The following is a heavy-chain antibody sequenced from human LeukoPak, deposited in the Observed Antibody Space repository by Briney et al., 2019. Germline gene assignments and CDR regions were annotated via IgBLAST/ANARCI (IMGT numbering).Heavy chain of an antibody. CDR2: SNPNSGGT. CDR3: AREVGYSSSWFGRFDP. CDR1: GYTFTGYY. Sequence: ASVKVSCKASGYTFTGYYIHRVRQAPGQGLEWMGRSNPNSGGTNYAQRFQGRVTMTRDTSASTVYMELSRLRSDDTAVYYCAREVGYSSSWFGRFDPWGQGTLVTVSS. D-gene: IGHD6-13*01. V-gene: IGHV1-2*06. J-gene: IGHJ5*02.